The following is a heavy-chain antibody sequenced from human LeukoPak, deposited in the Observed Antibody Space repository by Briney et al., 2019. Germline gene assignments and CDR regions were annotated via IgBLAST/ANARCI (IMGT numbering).Heavy chain of an antibody. CDR1: GFTFSSYG. D-gene: IGHD3-22*01. CDR3: AKNGVYYDSSGYYRASYGMDV. J-gene: IGHJ6*02. V-gene: IGHV3-30*18. Sequence: PGGSLRLSCAASGFTFSSYGMHWVRQAPGKGLEWVAVISYDGSNKYYADSVKGRFTISRDNSKNTLYLQMNSLRAEDTAVYYCAKNGVYYDSSGYYRASYGMDVWGQGTTVTVSS. CDR2: ISYDGSNK.